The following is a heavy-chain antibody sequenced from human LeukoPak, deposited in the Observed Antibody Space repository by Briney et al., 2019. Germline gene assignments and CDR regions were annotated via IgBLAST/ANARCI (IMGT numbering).Heavy chain of an antibody. V-gene: IGHV1-18*01. CDR2: ISAYNGNT. CDR3: ARTGTTHYFYYAMDV. D-gene: IGHD4-17*01. Sequence: GASVTVSFTASGYTFTIYGISWVRQAPGQGLQWMAWISAYNGNTNYAQLFQDRVTMTTDTSTSTAYMELRSLRSDDTAVYYCARTGTTHYFYYAMDVWGQGTTVTVS. J-gene: IGHJ6*02. CDR1: GYTFTIYG.